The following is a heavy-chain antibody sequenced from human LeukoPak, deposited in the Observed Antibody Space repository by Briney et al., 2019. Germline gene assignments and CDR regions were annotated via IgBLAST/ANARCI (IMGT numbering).Heavy chain of an antibody. CDR2: ISYDGSNK. J-gene: IGHJ6*02. CDR1: GFTFSSYA. Sequence: PGGSLRLSCAASGFTFSSYAMHWVRQAPGKGLEWVAVISYDGSNKYYADSVKGRFTISRDNSKNTLYLQMNSLRAEDTAVYYCAKDHRSSWSYYYGMDVWGQGTTVTVSS. CDR3: AKDHRSSWSYYYGMDV. D-gene: IGHD6-13*01. V-gene: IGHV3-30*04.